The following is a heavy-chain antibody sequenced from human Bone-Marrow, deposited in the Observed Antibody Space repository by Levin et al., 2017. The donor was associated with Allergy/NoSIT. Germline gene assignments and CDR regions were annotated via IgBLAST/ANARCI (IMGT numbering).Heavy chain of an antibody. J-gene: IGHJ4*02. CDR2: IKSKDDGETI. V-gene: IGHV3-15*01. CDR3: TSDGGYVDKSAFDS. Sequence: KSGGSLRLSCAASGFTFNNAWMNWVRQAPGKGLEWVGRIKSKDDGETIDYAAPVRGRFTISRDDLKNTLYLQMNGLKTDDTAVYYCTSDGGYVDKSAFDSWGQGTLVTVSS. CDR1: GFTFNNAW. D-gene: IGHD3-9*01.